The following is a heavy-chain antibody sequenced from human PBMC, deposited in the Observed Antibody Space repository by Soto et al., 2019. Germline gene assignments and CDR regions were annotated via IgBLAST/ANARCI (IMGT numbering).Heavy chain of an antibody. D-gene: IGHD4-4*01. V-gene: IGHV5-51*01. J-gene: IGHJ6*02. Sequence: PGESLKISWQVAGYSCIDYWIGWVRQVPRKGLEWMGVIYPGDSDTRYSPSFQGQVTISADKSISTAYLRWSSLKASDTAVYYCARDKDRLQLGGNYYYITDVWGQGTTVTVSS. CDR3: ARDKDRLQLGGNYYYITDV. CDR1: GYSCIDYW. CDR2: IYPGDSDT.